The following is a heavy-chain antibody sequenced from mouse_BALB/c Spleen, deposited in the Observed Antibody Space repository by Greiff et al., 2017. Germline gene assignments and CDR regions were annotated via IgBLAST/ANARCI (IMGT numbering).Heavy chain of an antibody. CDR1: GFTFSSFG. V-gene: IGHV5-17*02. Sequence: DVMLVESGGGLVQPGGSRKLSCAASGFTFSSFGMHWVRQAPEKGLEWVAYISSGSSTIYYADTVKGRFTISRDNPKNTLFLQMTSLRSEDTAMYYCARLGLDWYFDVWGAGTTVTVSS. CDR2: ISSGSSTI. CDR3: ARLGLDWYFDV. D-gene: IGHD4-1*01. J-gene: IGHJ1*01.